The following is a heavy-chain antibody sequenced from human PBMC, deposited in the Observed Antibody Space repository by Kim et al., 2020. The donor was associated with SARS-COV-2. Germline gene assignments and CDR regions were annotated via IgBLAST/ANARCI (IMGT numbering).Heavy chain of an antibody. D-gene: IGHD4-17*01. Sequence: DSVKGRFTISRDNAKNALYLQMHSLRADDTAVYYCASSPTVNTDLRWFDPWGQGTLVTVSS. J-gene: IGHJ5*02. V-gene: IGHV3-11*04. CDR3: ASSPTVNTDLRWFDP.